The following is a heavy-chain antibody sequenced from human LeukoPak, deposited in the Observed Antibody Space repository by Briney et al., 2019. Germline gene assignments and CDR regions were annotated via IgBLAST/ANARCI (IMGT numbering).Heavy chain of an antibody. V-gene: IGHV4-34*01. CDR2: IYHSGST. CDR1: GGSFSGYY. J-gene: IGHJ4*02. Sequence: SETLSLTCAVYGGSFSGYYWSWLRQPPGKGLEWIGYIYHSGSTYYNPSLKSRVTISVDRSKNQFSLKLSSVTAADTAVYYCARASAITPPYFDYWGQGTLVTVSS. CDR3: ARASAITPPYFDY. D-gene: IGHD5/OR15-5a*01.